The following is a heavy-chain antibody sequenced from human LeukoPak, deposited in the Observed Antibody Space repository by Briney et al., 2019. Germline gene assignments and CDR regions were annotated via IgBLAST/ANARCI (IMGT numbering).Heavy chain of an antibody. Sequence: GESLRLSCAASGFTFSSYWMSWVRQAPGKGLEWVANIKQGGSETYYVDSVKGRFTISRDNAKNSLYLQMNGLTAEDTAVYYCARDPDDIVGANFDSWGQGTLVTVSS. D-gene: IGHD1-26*01. CDR3: ARDPDDIVGANFDS. CDR1: GFTFSSYW. V-gene: IGHV3-7*01. J-gene: IGHJ4*02. CDR2: IKQGGSET.